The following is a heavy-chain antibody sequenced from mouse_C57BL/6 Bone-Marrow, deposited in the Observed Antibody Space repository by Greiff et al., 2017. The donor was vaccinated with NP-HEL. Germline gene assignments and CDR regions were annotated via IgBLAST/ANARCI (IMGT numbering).Heavy chain of an antibody. CDR1: GFTFSSYG. CDR2: ISSGGSYT. CDR3: ARHDLLGAMDY. V-gene: IGHV5-6*01. D-gene: IGHD2-1*01. J-gene: IGHJ4*01. Sequence: EVILVESGGDLVKPGGSLKLSCAASGFTFSSYGMSWVRQTPDKRLEWVATISSGGSYTYYPDSVKGRFTISRDNAKNTLYLQMSSLKSEDTAMYYCARHDLLGAMDYWGQGTSVTVSS.